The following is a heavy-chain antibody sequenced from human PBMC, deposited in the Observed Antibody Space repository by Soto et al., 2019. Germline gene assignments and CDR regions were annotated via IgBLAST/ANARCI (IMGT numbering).Heavy chain of an antibody. V-gene: IGHV1-69*13. J-gene: IGHJ6*02. CDR2: IISIFGTA. CDR3: ARHGSEPRYYYYGMDV. D-gene: IGHD3-10*01. Sequence: SVKVSCKASGGTFSSYAISWVRQAPGQGLEWMGGIISIFGTANYAQEFQGRVTITADESTSTAYMELSSLRSEDTAVYYCARHGSEPRYYYYGMDVWGQGTTVTVSS. CDR1: GGTFSSYA.